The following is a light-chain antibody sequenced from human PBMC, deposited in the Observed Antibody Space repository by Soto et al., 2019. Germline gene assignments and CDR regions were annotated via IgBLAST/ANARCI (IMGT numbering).Light chain of an antibody. CDR2: DAS. Sequence: DIQMTQSPSTLSAYLVYGVTITCRASQGISRWLAWYQQRPGKAPKLLIYDASTLHSGVSSRFSGSGSGTEFTLTISSLQPNDSATYYCQQYTTYWTFGQGTKVDIK. V-gene: IGKV1-5*01. CDR3: QQYTTYWT. CDR1: QGISRW. J-gene: IGKJ1*01.